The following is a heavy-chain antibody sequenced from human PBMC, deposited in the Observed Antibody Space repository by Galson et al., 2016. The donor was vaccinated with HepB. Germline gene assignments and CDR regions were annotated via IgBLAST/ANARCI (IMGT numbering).Heavy chain of an antibody. CDR2: VSDDGRKK. Sequence: SLRLSCAASGFTFSSYAMHWVRQAPGKGLEWVALVSDDGRKKYYADSVKGRFTISRDNSKNTLYVQVNSLRAEDTAVYYCARDGEYCGGDCCSGYFQYWGQGTLVTVSS. J-gene: IGHJ1*01. V-gene: IGHV3-30*04. CDR3: ARDGEYCGGDCCSGYFQY. CDR1: GFTFSSYA. D-gene: IGHD2-21*01.